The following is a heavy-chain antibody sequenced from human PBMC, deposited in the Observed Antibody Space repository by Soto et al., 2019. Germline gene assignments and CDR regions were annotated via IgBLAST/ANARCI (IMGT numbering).Heavy chain of an antibody. V-gene: IGHV1-3*01. D-gene: IGHD4-17*01. CDR3: ARGILRGGMDV. CDR1: GYTFTSYA. CDR2: INAGNGNT. J-gene: IGHJ6*02. Sequence: QVQLVQSGAEVKKPGASVKVSCKASGYTFTSYAMHWVRQAPGQRLEWMGWINAGNGNTKYSQKFQGRVTITRDTSASTAYMALSSLRSEDTAVYYCARGILRGGMDVWGQGTTVPVSS.